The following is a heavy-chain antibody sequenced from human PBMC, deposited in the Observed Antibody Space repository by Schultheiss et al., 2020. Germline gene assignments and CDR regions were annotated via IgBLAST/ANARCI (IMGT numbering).Heavy chain of an antibody. Sequence: GGSLRLSCAASGFTFSSYSMNWVRQAPGKGLEWVSSISSSSSYIYYADSVKGRFTISRDNAKNSLYLQMNSLRAEDTAVYYCARRLWFGANWFDPWGQGTLVTVSS. CDR1: GFTFSSYS. V-gene: IGHV3-21*01. CDR3: ARRLWFGANWFDP. CDR2: ISSSSSYI. J-gene: IGHJ5*02. D-gene: IGHD3-10*01.